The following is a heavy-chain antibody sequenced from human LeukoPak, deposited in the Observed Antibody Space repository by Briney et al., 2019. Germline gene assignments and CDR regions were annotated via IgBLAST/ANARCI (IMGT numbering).Heavy chain of an antibody. CDR3: GSYRYTGSFDS. J-gene: IGHJ4*02. Sequence: KPSETLSLTCAVYGGSFSDYYWSWIRRPPGKGLEWIGEINHSGTTNYSPSLKSRVSISVDTSKNQFSLKLNSVTAADAAMYSSGSYRYTGSFDSWGQGMLVNVSS. CDR1: GGSFSDYY. CDR2: INHSGTT. V-gene: IGHV4-34*01. D-gene: IGHD3-16*02.